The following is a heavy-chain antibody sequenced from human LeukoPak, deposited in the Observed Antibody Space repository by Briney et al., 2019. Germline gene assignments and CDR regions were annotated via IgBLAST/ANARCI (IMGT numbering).Heavy chain of an antibody. J-gene: IGHJ5*02. D-gene: IGHD1-26*01. Sequence: GASVTLSSEASGYTFTGYYMHWVRQAPGQGLEWMGWINPHSGGTNYAQKFDASVTITRDTSITTAYMELSRLRSDDTAVYYCARDSIVGATSVSWFDPWGQGTVASLSS. CDR2: INPHSGGT. CDR1: GYTFTGYY. CDR3: ARDSIVGATSVSWFDP. V-gene: IGHV1-2*02.